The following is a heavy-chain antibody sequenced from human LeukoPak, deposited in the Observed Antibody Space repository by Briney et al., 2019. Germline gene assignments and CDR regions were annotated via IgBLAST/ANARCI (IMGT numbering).Heavy chain of an antibody. CDR1: GGSISGYY. V-gene: IGHV4-59*01. CDR2: IFYSGST. D-gene: IGHD3-10*01. CDR3: ARSHGSGSYYHMDV. Sequence: SETLSLTCTVSGGSISGYYWSWIRQPPGEGLEWIGYIFYSGSTGYNPSLKSRVTVSLDTSKNQFSLKLSSVTAADTAVYYCARSHGSGSYYHMDVWGKGTTVTVSS. J-gene: IGHJ6*03.